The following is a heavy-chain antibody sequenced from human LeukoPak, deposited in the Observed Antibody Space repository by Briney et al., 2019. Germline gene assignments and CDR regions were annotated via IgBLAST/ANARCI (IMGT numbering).Heavy chain of an antibody. J-gene: IGHJ2*01. CDR3: ARVVNWGLRYFDL. CDR2: IYYSGST. D-gene: IGHD7-27*01. V-gene: IGHV4-39*07. CDR1: GGSISSSSYY. Sequence: PSETLSLTCTVSGGSISSSSYYWGWIRQPPGKGLEWIGSIYYSGSTYYSPSLKSRVTISIDTSKNQFSLKLTSVTAADTAVYYCARVVNWGLRYFDLWGRGTLVTVSS.